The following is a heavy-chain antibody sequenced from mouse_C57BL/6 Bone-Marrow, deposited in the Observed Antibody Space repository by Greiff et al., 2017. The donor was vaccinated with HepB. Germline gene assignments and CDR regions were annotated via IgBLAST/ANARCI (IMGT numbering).Heavy chain of an antibody. CDR3: ASEDYSNRFAY. J-gene: IGHJ3*01. V-gene: IGHV2-6*01. Sequence: VKLQESGPGLVAPSQSLSITCTVSGFSLTSYGVDWVRQSPGKGLEWLGVIWGVGSTNYNSALKSRLSISKDNSKSQVFLKMNSLQTDDTAMYYCASEDYSNRFAYWGQGTLVTVSA. D-gene: IGHD2-5*01. CDR1: GFSLTSYG. CDR2: IWGVGST.